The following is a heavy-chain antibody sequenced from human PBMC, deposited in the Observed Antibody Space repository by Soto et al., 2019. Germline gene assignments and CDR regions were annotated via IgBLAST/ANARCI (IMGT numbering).Heavy chain of an antibody. CDR2: IYYSGTT. J-gene: IGHJ6*02. CDR1: GGSISNYY. D-gene: IGHD6-13*01. CDR3: ARWDTAAAGTYYYGMDV. Sequence: PSETLSLTCTVSGGSISNYYWSWIRQPPGKGLEWIGYIYYSGTTNYNPSLKSRVTISVDTSKNQFSLKVSSVTAADTAVYYCARWDTAAAGTYYYGMDVWGQATTVTVSS. V-gene: IGHV4-59*01.